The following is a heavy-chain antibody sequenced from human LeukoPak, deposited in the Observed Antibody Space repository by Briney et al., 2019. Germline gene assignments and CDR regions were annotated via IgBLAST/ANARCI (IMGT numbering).Heavy chain of an antibody. CDR2: ISASGITI. CDR3: ATGDDYRTFDY. Sequence: GGSLRLSCAASEFTFSSYEMNWVRQAPGKGLEWVSYISASGITIYYADSVKGRFTISRDNAKNSLYLQMSSLRAEDTAVYYCATGDDYRTFDYWGQGTLVTVSS. CDR1: EFTFSSYE. V-gene: IGHV3-48*03. D-gene: IGHD5-24*01. J-gene: IGHJ4*02.